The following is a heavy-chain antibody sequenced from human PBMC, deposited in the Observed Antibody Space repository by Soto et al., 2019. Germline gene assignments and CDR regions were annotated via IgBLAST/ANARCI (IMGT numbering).Heavy chain of an antibody. CDR2: FHSDGWTT. Sequence: EVQLVESGGGLVQPGGSLRLSCAASGYIFSSYWMHWVRQAPGKGLVWVSRFHSDGWTTSYADSVKGRFTISRDNAKNTLYLQMNSLRAEDTAVYYCARQLPTAIRGGHYYSYGMDVWGQGTTVTVSS. J-gene: IGHJ6*02. D-gene: IGHD2-2*02. CDR3: ARQLPTAIRGGHYYSYGMDV. CDR1: GYIFSSYW. V-gene: IGHV3-74*01.